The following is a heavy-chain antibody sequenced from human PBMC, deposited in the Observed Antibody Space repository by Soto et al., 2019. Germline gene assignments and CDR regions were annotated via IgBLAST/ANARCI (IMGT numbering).Heavy chain of an antibody. CDR2: IIPIFGTA. CDR1: GGTFSSYS. V-gene: IGHV1-69*13. J-gene: IGHJ6*02. Sequence: SVKVSCKASGGTFSSYSISGVRQAPGQGLEWMGGIIPIFGTANYAQKFQGRVTITADESTSTAYMELSSLRSEDTAVDYCARGRYCSGGSCYGMDVWGQGTTVTVSS. CDR3: ARGRYCSGGSCYGMDV. D-gene: IGHD2-15*01.